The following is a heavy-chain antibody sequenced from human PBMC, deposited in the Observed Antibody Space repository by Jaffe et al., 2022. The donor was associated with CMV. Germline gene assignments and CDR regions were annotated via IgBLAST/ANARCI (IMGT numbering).Heavy chain of an antibody. CDR1: GFTFDDYA. CDR3: AKDWDSGSFDY. D-gene: IGHD1-26*01. CDR2: ISWNSGSI. V-gene: IGHV3-9*01. J-gene: IGHJ4*02. Sequence: EVQLVESGGGLVQPGRSLRLSCAASGFTFDDYAMHWVRQAPGKGLEWVSGISWNSGSIGYADSVKGRFTISRDNAKNSLYLQMNSLRAEDTALYYCAKDWDSGSFDYWGQGTLVTVSS.